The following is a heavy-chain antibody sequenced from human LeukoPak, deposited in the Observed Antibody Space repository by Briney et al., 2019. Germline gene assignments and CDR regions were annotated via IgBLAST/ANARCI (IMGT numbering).Heavy chain of an antibody. CDR2: ISSSSSTI. CDR1: GFTFSRYS. CDR3: ARDSNNSSWPFYYYYYYMDI. V-gene: IGHV3-48*01. J-gene: IGHJ6*03. D-gene: IGHD6-13*01. Sequence: GGALRLSCAASGFTFSRYSMNWVRQAPGKGPEWVSYISSSSSTIYFADSVKGRFTISRDNAKNSLYLQMNSLRAEDTAVYYCARDSNNSSWPFYYYYYYMDIWGKGTTVTVSS.